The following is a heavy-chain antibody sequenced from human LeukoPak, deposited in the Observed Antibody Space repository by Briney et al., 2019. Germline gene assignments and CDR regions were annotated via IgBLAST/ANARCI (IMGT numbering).Heavy chain of an antibody. D-gene: IGHD3-10*01. V-gene: IGHV3-15*01. J-gene: IGHJ4*02. CDR3: TTVGLDLLWFGEFYYFDY. Sequence: GGSLRLSCAASGFTFSNAWMSWVRQAPGKGLEWVGRTKSKTDGGTTDYAAPVKGRFTISRDDSKNTLYLQMNSLKTEDTAVYCCTTVGLDLLWFGEFYYFDYWGQGTLVTVSS. CDR1: GFTFSNAW. CDR2: TKSKTDGGTT.